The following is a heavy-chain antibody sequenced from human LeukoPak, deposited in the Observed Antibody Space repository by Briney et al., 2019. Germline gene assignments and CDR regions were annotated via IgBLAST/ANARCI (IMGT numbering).Heavy chain of an antibody. J-gene: IGHJ4*02. CDR1: GYTFISYG. CDR2: ISAYNGNT. D-gene: IGHD3-22*01. V-gene: IGHV1-18*01. Sequence: ASVKVSCKASGYTFISYGISWVRQAPGQGLEWMGWISAYNGNTNYAQKLQGRVTMTTDTSTSTAYMELRSLRSDDTAVYYCARVAAPTDSSGYYYPGYWGQGTLVTVSS. CDR3: ARVAAPTDSSGYYYPGY.